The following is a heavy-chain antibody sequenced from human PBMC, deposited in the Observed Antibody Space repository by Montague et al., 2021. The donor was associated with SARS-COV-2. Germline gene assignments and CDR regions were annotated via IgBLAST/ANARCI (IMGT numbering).Heavy chain of an antibody. D-gene: IGHD1-14*01. CDR3: AKSFSGTRNWFDI. Sequence: SLRLSCAASGFTFRTYEMNWVRQAPGKGLEWVSYISSSGSTIYYADSVKGRFTISRATSSSTLFLQMDGLRAEDTAIYYCAKSFSGTRNWFDIWGQGTLVTVSS. V-gene: IGHV3-48*03. J-gene: IGHJ5*02. CDR1: GFTFRTYE. CDR2: ISSSGSTI.